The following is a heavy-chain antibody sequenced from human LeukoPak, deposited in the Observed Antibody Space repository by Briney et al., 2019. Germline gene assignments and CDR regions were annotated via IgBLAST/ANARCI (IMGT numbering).Heavy chain of an antibody. CDR2: IYYSGST. Sequence: SHTLSHTRSLSCGYLSSGCYYWSWIRPPPGKPLAWIGYIYYSGSTYYNPSLKSRVTISVDTSKNQFSLKLSSVTAADTAVYYCARGPPPDFDYWGRGTLVTVSS. CDR1: CGYLSSGCYY. J-gene: IGHJ4*02. V-gene: IGHV4-31*03. CDR3: ARGPPPDFDY.